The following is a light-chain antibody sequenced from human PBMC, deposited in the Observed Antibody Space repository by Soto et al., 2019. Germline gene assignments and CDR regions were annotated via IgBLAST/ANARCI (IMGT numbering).Light chain of an antibody. J-gene: IGKJ1*01. Sequence: DIQMTQSPSTLSASVGDRVTITCRASQSISSWLAWYQQKPGKAPKLLIYKASSLESGVPSRFSGSGSGTEFTLTISSLQPDDSATYYCQQYDVYSTFGQGTKVDIK. CDR1: QSISSW. CDR3: QQYDVYST. V-gene: IGKV1-5*03. CDR2: KAS.